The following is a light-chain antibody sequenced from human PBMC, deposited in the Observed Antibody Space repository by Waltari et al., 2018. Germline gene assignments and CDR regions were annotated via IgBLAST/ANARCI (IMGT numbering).Light chain of an antibody. Sequence: DIVMTQSPDSLAVSLGERATINCKSSQTVLYRDNNKNYLTWYQQKPGQPPKLLFSWASIRESGVPDRLSASGSGTDFTLTISSLQAEDVAVYYCHQHYTTPWTFGQGTKEEIK. V-gene: IGKV4-1*01. CDR2: WAS. CDR3: HQHYTTPWT. CDR1: QTVLYRDNNKNY. J-gene: IGKJ1*01.